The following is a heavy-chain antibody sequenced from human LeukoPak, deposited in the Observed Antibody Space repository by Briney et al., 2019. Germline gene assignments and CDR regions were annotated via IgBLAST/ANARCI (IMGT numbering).Heavy chain of an antibody. CDR3: ARIGVVGATNFDY. V-gene: IGHV3-11*01. CDR2: ISSSGSTI. D-gene: IGHD1-26*01. J-gene: IGHJ4*02. Sequence: PGGSLRLSCAASGFTFSDYYISWIRQAPGKGLEWVSYISSSGSTIYYADSVKGRFTISRDNAKNSLYLQMNSLRAEDTAVYYCARIGVVGATNFDYWGQGTLVTVSS. CDR1: GFTFSDYY.